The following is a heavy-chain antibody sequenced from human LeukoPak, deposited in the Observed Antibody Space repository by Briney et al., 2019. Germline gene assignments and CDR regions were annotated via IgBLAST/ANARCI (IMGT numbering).Heavy chain of an antibody. D-gene: IGHD4-17*01. CDR1: GFTFSNAW. CDR3: AKSFTRNAVTTTFDY. Sequence: GGSLRLSCAASGFTFSNAWMSWVRQAPGKGLEWVSAISGSGGSTYYADSVKGRFTISRDNSKNTLYLQMNSLRAEDTAVYYCAKSFTRNAVTTTFDYWGQGTLVTVSS. V-gene: IGHV3-23*01. J-gene: IGHJ4*02. CDR2: ISGSGGST.